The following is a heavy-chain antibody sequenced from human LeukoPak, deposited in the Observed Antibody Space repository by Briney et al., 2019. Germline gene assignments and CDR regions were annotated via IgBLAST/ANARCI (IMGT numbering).Heavy chain of an antibody. Sequence: SETLSLTCTVSDDSITIYYWSWIRQPPGKGLEWIGYIDHTGITNYNPSLNSRVTISRDTSKNHFSLELSSATAADTAVYYCARDQVVVVPAAYASWFDPWGQGTLVTVSS. J-gene: IGHJ5*02. V-gene: IGHV4-59*01. D-gene: IGHD2-2*01. CDR3: ARDQVVVVPAAYASWFDP. CDR2: IDHTGIT. CDR1: DDSITIYY.